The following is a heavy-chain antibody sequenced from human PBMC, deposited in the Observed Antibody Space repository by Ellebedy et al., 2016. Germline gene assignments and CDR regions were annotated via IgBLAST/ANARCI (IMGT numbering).Heavy chain of an antibody. CDR1: GFTFSDYH. J-gene: IGHJ4*02. V-gene: IGHV3-30-3*01. CDR2: ISYDGSSD. CDR3: ARVPTGGPFDY. Sequence: GESLKISCAASGFTFSDYHMDWVRQAPGKGLEWVAVISYDGSSDFYADSVKGRFTISRDNSKNTLSLQMNSLRPEDTAVYYCARVPTGGPFDYWGQGTLVTVSS. D-gene: IGHD4-17*01.